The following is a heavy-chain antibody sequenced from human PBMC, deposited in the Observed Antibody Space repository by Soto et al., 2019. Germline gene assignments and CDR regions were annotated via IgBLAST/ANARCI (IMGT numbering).Heavy chain of an antibody. J-gene: IGHJ6*02. CDR1: GWSFSGYY. V-gene: IGHV4-34*01. CDR2: INHSGST. D-gene: IGHD3-9*01. Sequence: SETLSLTCAVYGWSFSGYYWSWIRQPPGKGLEWIGEINHSGSTNYNPSLKSRVTISVDTSKNQFSLKLSSVTAADTAVYYCARNYDILTGWYYYYGMDVWGQGTTVTVSS. CDR3: ARNYDILTGWYYYYGMDV.